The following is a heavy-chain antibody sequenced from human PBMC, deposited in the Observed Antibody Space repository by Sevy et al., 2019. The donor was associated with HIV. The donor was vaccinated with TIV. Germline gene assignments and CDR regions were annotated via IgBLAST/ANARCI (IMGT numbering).Heavy chain of an antibody. CDR2: ISSSSSYI. CDR1: GFTFSSYS. V-gene: IGHV3-21*01. D-gene: IGHD5-18*01. Sequence: GGSPRLSCVASGFTFSSYSMNWVRQAPGKGLEWVSSISSSSSYIYYADPVKGRFTISRDNAKNSLYLQMNSLRAEDTAVYYCARDRYSYGYDYWGQGTLVTVSS. J-gene: IGHJ4*02. CDR3: ARDRYSYGYDY.